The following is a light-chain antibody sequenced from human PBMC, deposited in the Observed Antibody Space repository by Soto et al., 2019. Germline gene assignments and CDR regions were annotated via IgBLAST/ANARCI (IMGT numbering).Light chain of an antibody. CDR2: DVN. V-gene: IGLV2-14*03. CDR1: SGDVGSTFNY. J-gene: IGLJ3*02. Sequence: QSVLTQPASVSGSPGQSITISCTGTSGDVGSTFNYVSWYQHHPGKAPRLIMSDVNHRPSGVSDRFSGSMSGNTASLTISGLQAEDEAHYFCSAYSTGSTPVLFGGGTKLTVL. CDR3: SAYSTGSTPVL.